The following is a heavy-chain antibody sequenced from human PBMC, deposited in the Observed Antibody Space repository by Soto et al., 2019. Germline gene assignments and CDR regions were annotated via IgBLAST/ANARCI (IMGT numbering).Heavy chain of an antibody. CDR2: IYATGDT. CDR3: VRDGTKNLRDRFEP. D-gene: IGHD1-26*01. V-gene: IGHV4-4*07. J-gene: IGHJ5*02. CDR1: GASLSRYY. Sequence: SETLSLTCNVSGASLSRYYWSWIRQPPGKGLERIGRIYATGDTDYNPSLKSRISMSVDMSKKQFSLTLRSVTAADTAIYYCVRDGTKNLRDRFEPWGRGILVTVSS.